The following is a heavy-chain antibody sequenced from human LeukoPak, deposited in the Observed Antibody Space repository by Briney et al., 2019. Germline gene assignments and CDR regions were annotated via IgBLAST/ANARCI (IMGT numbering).Heavy chain of an antibody. D-gene: IGHD3-10*01. J-gene: IGHJ3*02. CDR1: GFTFSSYA. Sequence: GGSLRLSCAASGFTFSSYAMSWVRQAPGKGLEWVSAISGSGGSTYYADSAKGRFTISRDNSKNTLFLQMNNLRVEDTAVYYCAKDSGPYYYGSGVSFDMWGQGTMVTVSS. CDR2: ISGSGGST. CDR3: AKDSGPYYYGSGVSFDM. V-gene: IGHV3-23*01.